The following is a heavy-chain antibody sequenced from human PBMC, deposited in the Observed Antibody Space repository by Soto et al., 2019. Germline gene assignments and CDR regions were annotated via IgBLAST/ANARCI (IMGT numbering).Heavy chain of an antibody. CDR1: GFTFYSYA. Sequence: EVQLLESGGGLVQPGGSLRLSCAASGFTFYSYAMSWVRQAPGKGLEWVSTIGSVGGDTYYADSVKGRFTISRDDSKNTLFLQMNSLRAEDTAVYYCVKDRMAYNSVWDPFDIWGQGTMVTVSS. CDR2: IGSVGGDT. CDR3: VKDRMAYNSVWDPFDI. V-gene: IGHV3-23*01. D-gene: IGHD1-20*01. J-gene: IGHJ3*02.